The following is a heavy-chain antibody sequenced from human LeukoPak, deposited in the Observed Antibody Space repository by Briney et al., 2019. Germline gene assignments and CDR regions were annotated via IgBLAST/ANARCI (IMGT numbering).Heavy chain of an antibody. D-gene: IGHD6-19*01. J-gene: IGHJ4*02. CDR2: ISPIFGTA. Sequence: SVKDSCKASGGTFSSYAISWVRQAPGQGLEWMGGISPIFGTANYAQKFQGRVTITADKSTSTAYMELSSLRSEDTAVYYCASDEVAGHDYWGQGTLVTVSS. V-gene: IGHV1-69*06. CDR3: ASDEVAGHDY. CDR1: GGTFSSYA.